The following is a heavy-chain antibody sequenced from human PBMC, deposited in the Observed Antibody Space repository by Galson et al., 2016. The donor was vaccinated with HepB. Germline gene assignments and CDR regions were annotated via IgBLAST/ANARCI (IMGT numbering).Heavy chain of an antibody. D-gene: IGHD1/OR15-1a*01. Sequence: SVKVSCKASGYTFGSYGITWVRLAPGQGLEWLGWISAYNGNINYAENLQGRVTMTTDTSTSTAYMELRSLKSDDTAVYYCAKDRYPGTTWAGDAFHIWGQGTMVSVSS. V-gene: IGHV1-18*04. CDR3: AKDRYPGTTWAGDAFHI. J-gene: IGHJ3*02. CDR1: GYTFGSYG. CDR2: ISAYNGNI.